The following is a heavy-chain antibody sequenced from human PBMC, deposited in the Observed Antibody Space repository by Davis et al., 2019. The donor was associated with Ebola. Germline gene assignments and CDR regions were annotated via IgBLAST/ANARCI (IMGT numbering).Heavy chain of an antibody. V-gene: IGHV1-2*06. J-gene: IGHJ6*04. Sequence: PSVKVSCKASGYTFTGYYMHWVRQAPGQGLEWMGRINPNSGGTNYAQKFQGRVTMTRDTSISTAYMELSRLRSDDTAVYYCARELYGPTRGTVYYYGMDVWGRGTTVIVSS. CDR2: INPNSGGT. CDR3: ARELYGPTRGTVYYYGMDV. CDR1: GYTFTGYY. D-gene: IGHD4/OR15-4a*01.